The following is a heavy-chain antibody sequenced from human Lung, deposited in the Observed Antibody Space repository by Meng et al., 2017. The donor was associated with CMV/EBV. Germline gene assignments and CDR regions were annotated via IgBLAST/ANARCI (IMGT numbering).Heavy chain of an antibody. CDR1: GFTFSSYA. Sequence: QVELVESGGGCVQPGRSLRLSCAASGFTFSSYAMHWVRQAPGKGLEWVAVISYDGSNKYYADSVKGRFTISRDNSKNTLYLQMNSLRAEDTAVYYCARGQWHSLDYWGQGTLVTVSS. CDR2: ISYDGSNK. V-gene: IGHV3-30-3*01. J-gene: IGHJ4*02. D-gene: IGHD6-19*01. CDR3: ARGQWHSLDY.